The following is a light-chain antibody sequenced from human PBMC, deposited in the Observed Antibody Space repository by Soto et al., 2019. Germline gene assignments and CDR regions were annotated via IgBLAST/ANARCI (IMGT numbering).Light chain of an antibody. Sequence: EIVMTQSPAPLSVSPGERATPSCRASQSVSSNLAWYQQKPGQAPRLLIYGASTRATGIPARFSGSGSGTEFTLTISSLQSEDFAVYYCQQYNNWQTFGQGTKVDIK. CDR2: GAS. V-gene: IGKV3-15*01. J-gene: IGKJ1*01. CDR1: QSVSSN. CDR3: QQYNNWQT.